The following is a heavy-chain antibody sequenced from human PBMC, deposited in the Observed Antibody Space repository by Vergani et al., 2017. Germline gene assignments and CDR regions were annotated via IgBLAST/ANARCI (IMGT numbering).Heavy chain of an antibody. Sequence: QVQLQQWGAGLLKPSETLSLTCAVYGGSFSGYYWSWIRQPPGKGLEWIGEINHSGSTNYNPSLKSRVTISVDTSKNQFSLKLSSVTAADTAVYYCARLVHLVSGDVYHWFDPWGQGTLVTVSS. J-gene: IGHJ5*02. CDR2: INHSGST. CDR3: ARLVHLVSGDVYHWFDP. V-gene: IGHV4-34*01. D-gene: IGHD2-15*01. CDR1: GGSFSGYY.